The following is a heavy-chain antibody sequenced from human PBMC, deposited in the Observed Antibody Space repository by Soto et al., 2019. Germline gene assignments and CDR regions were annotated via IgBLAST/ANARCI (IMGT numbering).Heavy chain of an antibody. Sequence: QVQLVQSGAEVKKPGASVKVSCKASGYTFTSYGISWVRQAPGQGLEGMGWISYKGNTHYARKFQGRVTMTTDTSPSTAYMELRSLRSDDTAVYYCASGQYVWGNYRIYYFDYWGQGTLVTVSS. V-gene: IGHV1-18*04. D-gene: IGHD3-16*02. CDR1: GYTFTSYG. CDR3: ASGQYVWGNYRIYYFDY. CDR2: ISYKGNT. J-gene: IGHJ4*02.